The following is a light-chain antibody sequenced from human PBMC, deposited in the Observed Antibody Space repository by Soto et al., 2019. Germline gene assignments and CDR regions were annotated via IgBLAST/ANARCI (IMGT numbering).Light chain of an antibody. CDR3: FSYTTSSLYV. CDR2: EVS. J-gene: IGLJ1*01. Sequence: QSVLTQPASVSGSPGQSFTISCTGTTXDVGDYNYVSWYQQHPGKVPKVLIYEVSNRPSGVSYRFSGSKSGNTASLTISGLQAEDEASYYCFSYTTSSLYVFGTGTKVTVL. CDR1: TXDVGDYNY. V-gene: IGLV2-14*01.